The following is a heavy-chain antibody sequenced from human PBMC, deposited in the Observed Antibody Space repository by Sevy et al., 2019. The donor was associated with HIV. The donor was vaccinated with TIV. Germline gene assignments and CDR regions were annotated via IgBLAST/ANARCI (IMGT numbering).Heavy chain of an antibody. Sequence: GESLKISCAASGFTFSKYWMDWVRQAPGKGLEWVANIKQDAGQKYYVDSVKGRFTISRDNAKNSLYLQMNSLRAEDTAVYFCARDDGNYYFHYWGQGTLVTVSS. D-gene: IGHD1-7*01. J-gene: IGHJ4*02. CDR1: GFTFSKYW. V-gene: IGHV3-7*01. CDR2: IKQDAGQK. CDR3: ARDDGNYYFHY.